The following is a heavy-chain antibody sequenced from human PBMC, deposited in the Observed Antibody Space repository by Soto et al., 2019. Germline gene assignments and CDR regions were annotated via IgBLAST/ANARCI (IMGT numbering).Heavy chain of an antibody. V-gene: IGHV2-70*04. D-gene: IGHD4-17*01. J-gene: IGHJ3*02. CDR3: ARNGATVVNAFDI. CDR2: IDWDDDK. CDR1: GFSLSTSGMR. Sequence: QTLSLTCTFSGFSLSTSGMRVSWIRQPPGKALEWLARIDWDDDKFYSTSLKTRLTISKDTSKNQVVLTMTNMDPVDTATYYCARNGATVVNAFDIWGQGTMVTVPS.